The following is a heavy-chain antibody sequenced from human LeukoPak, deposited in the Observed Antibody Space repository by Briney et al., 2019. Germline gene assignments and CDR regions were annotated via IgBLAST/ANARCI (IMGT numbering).Heavy chain of an antibody. Sequence: GGSLRLSCAASGLTFSDSYMSWIRQAPGKGLEWISYISGSGSRIYYADSVKGRFTISRDNAKKSLYLQMNSLRAEDTAVYYCARDARNFDYWDQGTLVTVSS. J-gene: IGHJ4*02. V-gene: IGHV3-11*01. CDR2: ISGSGSRI. CDR3: ARDARNFDY. CDR1: GLTFSDSY.